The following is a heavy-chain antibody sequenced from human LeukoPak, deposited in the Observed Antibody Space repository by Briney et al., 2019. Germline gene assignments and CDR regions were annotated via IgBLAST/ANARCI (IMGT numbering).Heavy chain of an antibody. CDR1: GFTFSSYS. CDR2: ISSSSSYI. CDR3: ARGYGGYSGGDY. Sequence: PGGSLRLSCAASGFTFSSYSMNWVRQAPGKGLEWVSSISSSSSYIYYADSVKGRFTISRDNSKNSLYLQMNSLRTEDTALYYRARGYGGYSGGDYWGQGTLVTVSS. V-gene: IGHV3-21*04. D-gene: IGHD4-17*01. J-gene: IGHJ4*02.